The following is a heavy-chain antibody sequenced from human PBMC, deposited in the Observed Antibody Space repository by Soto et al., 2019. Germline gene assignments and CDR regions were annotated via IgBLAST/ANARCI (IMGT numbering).Heavy chain of an antibody. Sequence: QVQLVESGGGVVQPGRSLRLSCAASGFTFSSYAMHWVRQAPGKGLEWVAVISYDGSNKYYADSVKGRFTISRDNSKNPVYLQMNSLRAEDTAVYYCARGSPVVVGDDWGQGTLVTVSS. D-gene: IGHD2-15*01. V-gene: IGHV3-30-3*01. CDR1: GFTFSSYA. CDR2: ISYDGSNK. J-gene: IGHJ4*02. CDR3: ARGSPVVVGDD.